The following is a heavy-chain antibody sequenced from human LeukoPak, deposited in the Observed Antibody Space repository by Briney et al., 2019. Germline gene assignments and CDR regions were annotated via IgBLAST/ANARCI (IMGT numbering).Heavy chain of an antibody. D-gene: IGHD2/OR15-2a*01. Sequence: GGSLRLSCAASGFTFSSYGMNWVRQAPGKGLEWVANIKHDGSEKYYVDSVKGRFTISRDNAKGSLYLQMNSLRARDTAVYYCARANSLGYWGQGILVTDSS. J-gene: IGHJ4*02. CDR1: GFTFSSYG. CDR2: IKHDGSEK. V-gene: IGHV3-7*01. CDR3: ARANSLGY.